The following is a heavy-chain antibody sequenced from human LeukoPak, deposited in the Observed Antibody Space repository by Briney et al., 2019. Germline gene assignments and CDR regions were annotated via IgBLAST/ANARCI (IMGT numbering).Heavy chain of an antibody. CDR3: ARTNYDILTGYYSRHYDY. D-gene: IGHD3-9*01. Sequence: SETLSLTCTVSGGSISSSSYYWGWIRQPPGKGLEWIGRIYYSGSTYYNPSLKSRVTISVDTSKNQFSLKLSSVTAADTAVYYCARTNYDILTGYYSRHYDYWGQGTLVTVSS. V-gene: IGHV4-39*07. J-gene: IGHJ4*02. CDR1: GGSISSSSYY. CDR2: IYYSGST.